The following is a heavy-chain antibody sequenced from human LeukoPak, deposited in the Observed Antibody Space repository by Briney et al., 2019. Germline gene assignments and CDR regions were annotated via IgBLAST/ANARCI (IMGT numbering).Heavy chain of an antibody. CDR1: GYTFTSYG. CDR3: ARIRNYYDSSGQGLGFDY. CDR2: ISAYNGNT. D-gene: IGHD3-22*01. J-gene: IGHJ4*02. V-gene: IGHV1-18*01. Sequence: ASVKVSCKASGYTFTSYGISWVRQAPGQGLEWMGWISAYNGNTNYAQKLQGGVTMTTDTSTSTAYMELRSLRSDDTAVYYCARIRNYYDSSGQGLGFDYWGQGTLVTVSS.